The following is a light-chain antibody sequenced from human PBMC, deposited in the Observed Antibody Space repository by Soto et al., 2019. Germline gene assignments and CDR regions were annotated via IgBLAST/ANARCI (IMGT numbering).Light chain of an antibody. J-gene: IGLJ2*01. CDR3: VTWDGNLSAGV. Sequence: QSVLTPPPSVSAAPGQTVTISSSGGSSNIENNYVSWYQHFPGTAPKLLIYEDNNQPSGIPDRFSGSKSGTSATLGITGLQTGDEADYYCVTWDGNLSAGVFGGGTKLTVL. CDR1: SSNIENNY. V-gene: IGLV1-51*02. CDR2: EDN.